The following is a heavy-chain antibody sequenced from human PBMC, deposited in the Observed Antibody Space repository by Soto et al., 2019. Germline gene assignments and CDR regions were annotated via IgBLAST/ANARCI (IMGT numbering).Heavy chain of an antibody. V-gene: IGHV1-3*01. D-gene: IGHD3-22*01. Sequence: QVQLVQSGAEVKKPGASVKVSCKASGYTFTSYAMHWVRQAPGQRLGGMGWINAGNGNTKYSQKFQGSVTITRDTSASTAYMELSSLRSEDTAVYYCARTGGYYVYDYWGPGTLVTVSS. CDR2: INAGNGNT. J-gene: IGHJ4*02. CDR3: ARTGGYYVYDY. CDR1: GYTFTSYA.